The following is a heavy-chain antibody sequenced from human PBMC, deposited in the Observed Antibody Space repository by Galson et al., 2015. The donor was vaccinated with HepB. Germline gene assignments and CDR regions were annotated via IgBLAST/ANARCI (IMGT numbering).Heavy chain of an antibody. CDR3: VSSGGYNYWEDDFDY. D-gene: IGHD5-24*01. CDR2: ISGSIGST. Sequence: SLRLSCAASGFIFSNYAMSWVRQVPGKGLEWVSTISGSIGSTYYADSVKGRFTISRDNSQSTLYLHMTSLRVEDTAVYYCVSSGGYNYWEDDFDYWGQGTLVTVSS. V-gene: IGHV3-23*01. J-gene: IGHJ4*02. CDR1: GFIFSNYA.